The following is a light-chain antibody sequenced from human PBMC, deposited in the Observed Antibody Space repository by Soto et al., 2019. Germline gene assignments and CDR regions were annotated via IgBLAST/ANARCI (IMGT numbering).Light chain of an antibody. Sequence: DIQVTQSPSSLSASVGDRVTITCRASQSITTYLNWYQQKPGKAPKLLIYDASSLESGVPSRFSGSGSGTDFTLTISSLQPEDFATYYCQQSRAFGQGTKVDIK. CDR2: DAS. CDR3: QQSRA. CDR1: QSITTY. V-gene: IGKV1-39*01. J-gene: IGKJ1*01.